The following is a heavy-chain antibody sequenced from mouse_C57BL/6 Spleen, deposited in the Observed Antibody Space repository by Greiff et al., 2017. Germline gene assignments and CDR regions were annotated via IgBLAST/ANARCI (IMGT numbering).Heavy chain of an antibody. CDR2: IYPGDGDT. V-gene: IGHV1-82*01. D-gene: IGHD1-1*01. CDR3: ARGGYYGSTLYYAMDY. Sequence: QVQLKESGPELVKPGASVKISCKASGYAFSSSWMNWVKQRPGKGLEWIGRIYPGDGDTNYNGKFKGKATLTADKSSSPAYMQLSRLTSEDSAVYFCARGGYYGSTLYYAMDYWGQGTSVTVSS. J-gene: IGHJ4*01. CDR1: GYAFSSSW.